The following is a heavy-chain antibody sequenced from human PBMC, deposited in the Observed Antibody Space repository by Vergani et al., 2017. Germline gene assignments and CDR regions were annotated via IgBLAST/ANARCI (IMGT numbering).Heavy chain of an antibody. J-gene: IGHJ5*02. CDR1: GFTVSGNY. Sequence: EVQLVESGGGLVQPGGSLRLSCAASGFTVSGNYMTWVRQAPGKGLEWVSHIYSSDETYYADSVKGRVTISRDTSKNTLHLQINNRRVEDTSVYYCARGNYYGSVTYVDPWGQGTLVTVSS. V-gene: IGHV3-66*02. CDR2: IYSSDET. D-gene: IGHD3-10*01. CDR3: ARGNYYGSVTYVDP.